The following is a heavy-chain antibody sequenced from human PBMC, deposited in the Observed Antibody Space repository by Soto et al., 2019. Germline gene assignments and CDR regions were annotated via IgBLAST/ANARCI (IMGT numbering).Heavy chain of an antibody. Sequence: PSETLSLTCTVSGGSITSSYWSWIRRPPGKGLEWIAYIYDTGISGYTPSTSYNPALKSLVTMSEYTSKSQFSLKLTAVTAADTAVYYCARGEDAFFYYGLDVWGQGITVTVSS. CDR3: ARGEDAFFYYGLDV. CDR1: GGSITSSY. V-gene: IGHV4-59*01. CDR2: IYDTGISGYTPST. J-gene: IGHJ6*02.